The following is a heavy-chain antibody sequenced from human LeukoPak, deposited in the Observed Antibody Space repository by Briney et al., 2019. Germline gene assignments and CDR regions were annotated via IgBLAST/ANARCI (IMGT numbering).Heavy chain of an antibody. Sequence: PSETLSLTCTVSGGSISSYYWSWIRQPPGKGLEWIGYIYYSGSTNYNPSLKSRVTISVDTSKNQFSLKLSSVTAADTAVYYCAKPQWELLDWGQGTLVTVSS. CDR1: GGSISSYY. CDR3: AKPQWELLD. V-gene: IGHV4-59*01. J-gene: IGHJ4*02. D-gene: IGHD1-26*01. CDR2: IYYSGST.